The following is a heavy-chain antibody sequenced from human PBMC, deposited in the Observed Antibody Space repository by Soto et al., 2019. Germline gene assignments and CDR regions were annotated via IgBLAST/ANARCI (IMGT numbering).Heavy chain of an antibody. D-gene: IGHD3-3*01. Sequence: ASVKVSCKASGGTFSSYAISWVRQAPGQGLEWMGGIIPIFGTANYAQKFQGRVTITADESTSTAYMELSSLRSEDTAVYYCARRSGYDFWSGYWAYYYYYGMDVWGQGTTVTVSS. V-gene: IGHV1-69*13. CDR1: GGTFSSYA. CDR2: IIPIFGTA. CDR3: ARRSGYDFWSGYWAYYYYYGMDV. J-gene: IGHJ6*02.